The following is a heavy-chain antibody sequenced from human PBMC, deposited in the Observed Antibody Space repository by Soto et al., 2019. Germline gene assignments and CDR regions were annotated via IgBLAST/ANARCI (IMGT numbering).Heavy chain of an antibody. J-gene: IGHJ4*02. CDR3: ARGPGEYYQFAY. D-gene: IGHD2-2*01. V-gene: IGHV4-31*03. CDR1: GGSISSGGYY. Sequence: PSETLSLTCTVSGGSISSGGYYWSWIRQHPGKGLEWIGYIYYSGSTYYNPSLKSRVTISVDTSKNQFSLKLSSVTAADTAVYFCARGPGEYYQFAYWARETRVPVSS. CDR2: IYYSGST.